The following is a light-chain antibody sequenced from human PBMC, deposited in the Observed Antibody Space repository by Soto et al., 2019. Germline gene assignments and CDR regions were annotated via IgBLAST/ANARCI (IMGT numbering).Light chain of an antibody. CDR3: QQYGGSPRT. CDR1: QSVRSN. Sequence: EVVMTQSPATLSVSPGERVTLSCRASQSVRSNLAWYQQKPGQSPRLLIYGASTRATGIPDRFSGSGSGTDFTLTISKLEPEDFAVYHCQQYGGSPRTFGQGTKVDIK. J-gene: IGKJ1*01. CDR2: GAS. V-gene: IGKV3-20*01.